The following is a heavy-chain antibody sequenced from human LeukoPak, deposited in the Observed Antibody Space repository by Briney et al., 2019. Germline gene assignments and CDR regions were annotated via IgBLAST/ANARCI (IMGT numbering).Heavy chain of an antibody. Sequence: PGGSLRLSCAASGFTFSSYAMHWVRQAPGKGLEWVAVISYDGSNKYYADSVKGRFTISRDNSKNTLYLQMNSLRAEDTAVYYCASSGGVYYYGMDVWGQGTTVAVSS. J-gene: IGHJ6*02. D-gene: IGHD2-8*02. CDR1: GFTFSSYA. CDR2: ISYDGSNK. CDR3: ASSGGVYYYGMDV. V-gene: IGHV3-30*04.